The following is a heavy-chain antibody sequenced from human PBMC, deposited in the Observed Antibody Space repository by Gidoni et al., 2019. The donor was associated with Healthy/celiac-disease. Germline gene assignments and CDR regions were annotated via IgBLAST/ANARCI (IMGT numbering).Heavy chain of an antibody. J-gene: IGHJ4*02. Sequence: LAVISYDGSNKYYADSVKGRFTISRDNSKNTLYLQMNSLRAEDTAVYYCAKDRYYYGSGSYLPFFNWGQGTLVTVSS. CDR3: AKDRYYYGSGSYLPFFN. V-gene: IGHV3-30*18. D-gene: IGHD3-10*01. CDR2: ISYDGSNK.